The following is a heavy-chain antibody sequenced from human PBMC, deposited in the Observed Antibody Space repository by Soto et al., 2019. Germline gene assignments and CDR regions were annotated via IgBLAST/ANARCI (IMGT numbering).Heavy chain of an antibody. CDR1: GFTFSSYA. D-gene: IGHD3-16*02. Sequence: LRLSCAAAGFTFSSYAMSWVRQAPGKGLEWVSAISGSGGSTYYADSVKGRFTISRDNSKNTLYLQMNSLRAEDTAVYYCAKAPYDYVCGSYLKNWGQGTLVTVSS. J-gene: IGHJ4*02. CDR3: AKAPYDYVCGSYLKN. V-gene: IGHV3-23*01. CDR2: ISGSGGST.